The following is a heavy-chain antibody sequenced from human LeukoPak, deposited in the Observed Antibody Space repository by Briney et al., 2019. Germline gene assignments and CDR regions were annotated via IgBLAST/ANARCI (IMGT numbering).Heavy chain of an antibody. J-gene: IGHJ4*02. D-gene: IGHD6-19*01. V-gene: IGHV3-21*04. CDR1: GFTFSSYS. Sequence: GGSLRLSCAASGFTFSSYSMNWVRQAPGKGLEWVSSISSSSSYIYYADSVKGRFTISRDNAKNSLYLQMNSLRAEDTAVYYCAREGGSTCGSGWYSSSFWDYWGQGTLVTVSS. CDR3: AREGGSTCGSGWYSSSFWDY. CDR2: ISSSSSYI.